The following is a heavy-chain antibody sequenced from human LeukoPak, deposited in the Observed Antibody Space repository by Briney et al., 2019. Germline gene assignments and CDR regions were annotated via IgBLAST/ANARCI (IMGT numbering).Heavy chain of an antibody. CDR3: ARGGSKQEY. Sequence: ASETLSLTCTVSGGSISSYYWSWIRQPPGKGLEWIGYIYYTGSTNYNPSLKSRVTISVDTSKNQFSLKLSSVTAADTAVYYCARGGSKQEYWGQGTLVSASS. CDR2: IYYTGST. D-gene: IGHD2-15*01. V-gene: IGHV4-59*01. CDR1: GGSISSYY. J-gene: IGHJ4*02.